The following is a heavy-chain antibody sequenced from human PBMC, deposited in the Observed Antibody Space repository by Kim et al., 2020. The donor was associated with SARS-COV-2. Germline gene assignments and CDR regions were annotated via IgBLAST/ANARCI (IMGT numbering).Heavy chain of an antibody. J-gene: IGHJ4*02. Sequence: GGSLRLSCAASGFTFDDYAMHWVRQAPGKGLEWVSLIRWDGGSTYYADSVKGRFTISRDNSKNSLYLQMNSLRAEDTALYYCAKPAAPDGFFDYWGQGTLVTVSS. D-gene: IGHD6-13*01. CDR3: AKPAAPDGFFDY. V-gene: IGHV3-43D*03. CDR1: GFTFDDYA. CDR2: IRWDGGST.